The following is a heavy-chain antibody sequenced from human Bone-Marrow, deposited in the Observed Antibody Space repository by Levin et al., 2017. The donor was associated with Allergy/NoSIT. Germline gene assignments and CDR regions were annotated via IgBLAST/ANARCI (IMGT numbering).Heavy chain of an antibody. V-gene: IGHV3-49*03. CDR2: IRSQAYGGTT. D-gene: IGHD5-12*01. CDR1: GFKFVDYA. CDR3: TADYDEFDY. Sequence: GESLKISCAASGFKFVDYAVTWFRQAPGKGLEWVGSIRSQAYGGTTEYAASMKGRIAISRDDCKSVAFLQLNSLKTDDTAIYYCTADYDEFDYWGQGTLVTVSS. J-gene: IGHJ4*02.